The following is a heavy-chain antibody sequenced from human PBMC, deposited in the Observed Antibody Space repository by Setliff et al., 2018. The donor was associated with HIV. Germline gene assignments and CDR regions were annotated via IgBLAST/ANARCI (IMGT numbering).Heavy chain of an antibody. D-gene: IGHD2-2*01. CDR3: ARRAVQDGSVTSSNWFES. CDR1: GGSISTSNW. J-gene: IGHJ5*01. V-gene: IGHV4-28*01. Sequence: PSETLSLTCTVSGGSISTSNWWGWIRQPPGKGLEWIGYIYGGGSTGYNPSLTSRVTMSADTPNNRFALKLSSVTAADTAVYYCARRAVQDGSVTSSNWFESWGQGTLVTVSS. CDR2: IYGGGST.